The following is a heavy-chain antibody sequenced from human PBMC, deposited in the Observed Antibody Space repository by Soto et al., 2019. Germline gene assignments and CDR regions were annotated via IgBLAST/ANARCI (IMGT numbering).Heavy chain of an antibody. J-gene: IGHJ4*02. CDR2: IYYSGNT. V-gene: IGHV4-31*03. CDR1: GGSINSSNYF. Sequence: QVQLQESGPGLVKPSQTLSLTCTVSGGSINSSNYFWTWIRQHPGEGLDWIGYIYYSGNTYYNPSLESRVTISVDTSKNQFSLKLSSVTAADTAVYYCASDLRSNGFGEYYFDYWGQGALVTVSS. D-gene: IGHD3-10*01. CDR3: ASDLRSNGFGEYYFDY.